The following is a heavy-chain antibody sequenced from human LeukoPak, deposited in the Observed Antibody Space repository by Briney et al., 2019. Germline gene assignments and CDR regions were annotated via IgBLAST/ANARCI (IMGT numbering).Heavy chain of an antibody. CDR1: GFTFSDYY. CDR3: ASIRGRYCTNGVCYSHFDY. Sequence: KPGGSLRLSCAASGFTFSDYYMSWIRQAPGKGLEWVSYISISGSTIYYADSVKGRFTISRDNAKNSLYLQMNSLRAEDTAVYYCASIRGRYCTNGVCYSHFDYWGQGTLVTVSS. J-gene: IGHJ4*02. D-gene: IGHD2-8*01. V-gene: IGHV3-11*04. CDR2: ISISGSTI.